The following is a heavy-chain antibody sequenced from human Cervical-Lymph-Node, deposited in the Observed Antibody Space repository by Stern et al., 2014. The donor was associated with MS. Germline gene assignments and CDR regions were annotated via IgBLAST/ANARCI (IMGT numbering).Heavy chain of an antibody. Sequence: QITLKESGPTLVKATQPLTLTCTFSGFALRNSGVSVAWIRQPPGKALEWLAVIYWDDEKRYSPSLKSRLSITKDASESQVVLTMTNMDPVDTATYYGTHSLHGDYYDAFDTWGQGTMVTVSS. CDR1: GFALRNSGVS. V-gene: IGHV2-5*02. CDR2: IYWDDEK. D-gene: IGHD4-17*01. J-gene: IGHJ3*02. CDR3: THSLHGDYYDAFDT.